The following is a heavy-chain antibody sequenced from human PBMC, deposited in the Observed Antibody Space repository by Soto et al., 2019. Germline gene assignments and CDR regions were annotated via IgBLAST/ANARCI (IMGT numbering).Heavy chain of an antibody. D-gene: IGHD1-26*01. Sequence: SETLSLTCTVSGGSIIDYYWSWIRQPPGKGLERIGYIYYSGATDYSPSLKSRVTISVDTSKNQFSLKLSSVTAADSAIYYCARQSGGYYYYGMDVWGQGTTVT. V-gene: IGHV4-59*08. CDR2: IYYSGAT. CDR1: GGSIIDYY. J-gene: IGHJ6*02. CDR3: ARQSGGYYYYGMDV.